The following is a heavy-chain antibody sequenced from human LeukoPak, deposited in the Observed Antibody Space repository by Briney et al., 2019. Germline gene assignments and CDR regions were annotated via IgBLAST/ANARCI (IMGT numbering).Heavy chain of an antibody. CDR3: ATVGTYSSGWYDY. Sequence: SSETLSLTYTVSGGSVSSGSYYWSWIRQPPGKGLEWIGYAHHRGSTNYNPSLKSRVTISVDTSKNQFSLKLNSVTAADTAVYYCATVGTYSSGWYDYWGQGTLVTVSS. V-gene: IGHV4-61*01. CDR1: GGSVSSGSYY. J-gene: IGHJ4*02. CDR2: AHHRGST. D-gene: IGHD6-19*01.